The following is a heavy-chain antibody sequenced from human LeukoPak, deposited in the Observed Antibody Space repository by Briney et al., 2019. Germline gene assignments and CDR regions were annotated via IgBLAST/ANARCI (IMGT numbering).Heavy chain of an antibody. Sequence: SETLSLTCTVSGGPISNSRDYWAWIRQPPGKGLEWIANIYYSGSTNYNPSLQSRVTISVDTSKNQFSLRLSSVTAADTAVYYCARENSYYDSSGYYYGSGYFDYWGQGTLVTVSS. CDR3: ARENSYYDSSGYYYGSGYFDY. CDR1: GGPISNSRDY. CDR2: IYYSGST. D-gene: IGHD3-22*01. V-gene: IGHV4-61*01. J-gene: IGHJ4*02.